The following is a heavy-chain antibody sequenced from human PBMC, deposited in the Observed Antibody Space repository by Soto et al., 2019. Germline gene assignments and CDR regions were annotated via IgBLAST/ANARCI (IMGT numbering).Heavy chain of an antibody. Sequence: QVQLVQSGAEVKKPGSSVKVSCKASGGTFSSYAISWVRQAPGQGLEWMGGIIPIFGTANYAQKFQGRVTITVDKSTSTAYMELSSLRSEDTAVYYCASSYCSSTSCYSDTNWFDPWGQGTLVTVSS. D-gene: IGHD2-2*01. CDR1: GGTFSSYA. J-gene: IGHJ5*02. CDR2: IIPIFGTA. CDR3: ASSYCSSTSCYSDTNWFDP. V-gene: IGHV1-69*06.